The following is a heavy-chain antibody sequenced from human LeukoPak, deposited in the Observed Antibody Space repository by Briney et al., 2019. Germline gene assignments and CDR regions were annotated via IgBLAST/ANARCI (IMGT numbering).Heavy chain of an antibody. CDR1: GGSISSGSYY. CDR3: ARDLRDGQGITMVRGVIITGWFDP. Sequence: SETLSLTCTVSGGSISSGSYYWSWIRQPAGNGLEWIGRIYTSGSTNYNPSLKSRVTISVDTSKNQFSLKLSSVTAADTAVYYRARDLRDGQGITMVRGVIITGWFDPWGQGTLVTVSS. CDR2: IYTSGST. V-gene: IGHV4-61*02. D-gene: IGHD3-10*01. J-gene: IGHJ5*02.